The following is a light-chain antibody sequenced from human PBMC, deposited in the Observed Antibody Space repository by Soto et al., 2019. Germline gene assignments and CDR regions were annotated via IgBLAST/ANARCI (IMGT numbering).Light chain of an antibody. CDR1: QSVSTNS. CDR3: QQYGSSVLT. V-gene: IGKV3-20*01. Sequence: EIVLAQSPGTLSLSRGERATLCCRGSQSVSTNSLAGYLQGPGQAPRPLIYGASSRATGTPDRFSGSGSGTDFTLIISRLVPEDFAVYYCQQYGSSVLTFGGGTKVDIK. J-gene: IGKJ4*01. CDR2: GAS.